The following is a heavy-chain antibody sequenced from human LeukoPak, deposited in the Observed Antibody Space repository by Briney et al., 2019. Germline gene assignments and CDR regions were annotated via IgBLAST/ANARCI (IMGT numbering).Heavy chain of an antibody. Sequence: GGSLRLSCAASGFTFSSYEMNWVRQAPGKGLEWVSYISSSGSTIYYADSVKGRFTISRDNAKNSLYLQMNSLRAEDTAVYYCARGYCSSTSCYAFDYWGQGTLVTVSS. J-gene: IGHJ4*02. CDR1: GFTFSSYE. CDR2: ISSSGSTI. CDR3: ARGYCSSTSCYAFDY. V-gene: IGHV3-48*03. D-gene: IGHD2-2*01.